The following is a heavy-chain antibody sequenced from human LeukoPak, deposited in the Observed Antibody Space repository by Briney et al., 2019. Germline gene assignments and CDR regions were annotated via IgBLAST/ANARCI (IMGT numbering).Heavy chain of an antibody. J-gene: IGHJ4*02. CDR1: GGSISSYY. D-gene: IGHD1-26*01. CDR3: ARENSGSYREFDY. V-gene: IGHV4-4*07. Sequence: SETLSLTCTVSGGSISSYYWTWIRQPAGKGLEWVGRIYPSGSTNYNPSLKSRVTMSVDTSKNQFSLKLSSVTAADTAVYYCARENSGSYREFDYWGQGTLVTVSS. CDR2: IYPSGST.